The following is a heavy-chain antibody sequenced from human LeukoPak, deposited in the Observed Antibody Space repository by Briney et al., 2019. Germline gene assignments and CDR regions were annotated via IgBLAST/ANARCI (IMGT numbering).Heavy chain of an antibody. CDR1: GGSISTSNYY. J-gene: IGHJ6*03. CDR2: IYYSGST. D-gene: IGHD6-13*01. V-gene: IGHV4-61*05. Sequence: SETLSLTCTVSGGSISTSNYYWGRIRQPPGTGLEWIGYIYYSGSTNYNPSLKSRVTISVDTSKNQFSLKLSSVTAPDTAVYYCARGGGISHYYYYMDVWGKGTTVTISS. CDR3: ARGGGISHYYYYMDV.